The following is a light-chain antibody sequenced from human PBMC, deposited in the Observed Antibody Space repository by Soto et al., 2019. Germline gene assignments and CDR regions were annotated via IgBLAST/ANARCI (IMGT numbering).Light chain of an antibody. J-gene: IGKJ1*01. CDR1: QTVSKS. V-gene: IGKV1-39*01. CDR2: ATS. Sequence: DIQMTQSPSTLPASVGDRVTITCRASQTVSKSLNWYQQRPGKAPELLVYATSHLQSGVPSRFSGSGSGTDFTLAISSLQPVDFATYYCQQSYSMPRTFGQGTRVEI. CDR3: QQSYSMPRT.